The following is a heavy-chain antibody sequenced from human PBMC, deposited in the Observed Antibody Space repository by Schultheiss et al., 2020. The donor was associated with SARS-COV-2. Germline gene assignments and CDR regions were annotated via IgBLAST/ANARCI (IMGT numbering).Heavy chain of an antibody. V-gene: IGHV3-53*01. CDR3: AREDIVATIGIDY. D-gene: IGHD5-12*01. J-gene: IGHJ4*02. Sequence: GGSLRLSCAASGFTVSSNYMSWVRQAPGKGLEWVSVIYSGGSTYYADSVKGRFTISRDNSKNTLYLQMNSLRAEDTAVYYCAREDIVATIGIDYWGQGTLVTVSS. CDR2: IYSGGST. CDR1: GFTVSSNY.